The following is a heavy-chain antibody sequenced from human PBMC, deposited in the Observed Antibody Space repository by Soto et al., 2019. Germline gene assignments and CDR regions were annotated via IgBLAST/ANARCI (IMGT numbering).Heavy chain of an antibody. J-gene: IGHJ6*02. CDR2: ISPTTGNT. CDR1: GYSFTGYY. Sequence: ASVKVSCKASGYSFTGYYLHWVRQAPGQGLEWVGWISPTTGNTKYSQKFQGSVTITRDTSTSTAYMELSRLKSEDTAVYYCARDLAMDVWGQGTTVTVSS. V-gene: IGHV1-2*02. D-gene: IGHD3-16*01. CDR3: ARDLAMDV.